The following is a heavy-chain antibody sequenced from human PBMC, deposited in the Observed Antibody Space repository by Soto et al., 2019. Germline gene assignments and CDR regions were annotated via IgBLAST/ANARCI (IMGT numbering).Heavy chain of an antibody. CDR2: INHSGST. V-gene: IGHV4-34*01. D-gene: IGHD6-19*01. Sequence: QVQLQQWGAGLLKPSETLSLTCAVYGGSFSGYYWSWIRQPPGKGLEWIGEINHSGSTNYNPSLKTRATISVDTSRNQCSLKLSSVTAADTAVYYWARGRIGSGWMGTVFDYWGQGTLVTVSS. CDR1: GGSFSGYY. J-gene: IGHJ4*02. CDR3: ARGRIGSGWMGTVFDY.